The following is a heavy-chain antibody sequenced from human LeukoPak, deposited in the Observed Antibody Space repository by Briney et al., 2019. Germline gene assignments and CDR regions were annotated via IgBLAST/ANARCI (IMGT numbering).Heavy chain of an antibody. CDR3: ARQNDFRLDY. Sequence: GESLRISCKGSGYTFSSYWIRWVRQMPGKGLEWMGIIYPGDSDTRYSPSLQGQVTISVDTSIGTAYLQWSSLKASDTAIYYCARQNDFRLDYWGQGTLVTVSS. CDR2: IYPGDSDT. J-gene: IGHJ4*02. D-gene: IGHD3-3*01. CDR1: GYTFSSYW. V-gene: IGHV5-51*01.